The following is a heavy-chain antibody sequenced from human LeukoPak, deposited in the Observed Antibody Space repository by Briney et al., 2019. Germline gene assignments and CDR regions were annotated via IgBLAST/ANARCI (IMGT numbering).Heavy chain of an antibody. Sequence: PSQTLSLTCTVSGGSISSYYWSWIRQPPGKGLEWIGYIFDSGTTNYNPSLKSRVTISVDTSKSQFSLRLSSLTAADTAVYYCARLKLGSGYFDYWGQGTLVTVSS. D-gene: IGHD7-27*01. J-gene: IGHJ4*02. CDR3: ARLKLGSGYFDY. CDR1: GGSISSYY. CDR2: IFDSGTT. V-gene: IGHV4-59*08.